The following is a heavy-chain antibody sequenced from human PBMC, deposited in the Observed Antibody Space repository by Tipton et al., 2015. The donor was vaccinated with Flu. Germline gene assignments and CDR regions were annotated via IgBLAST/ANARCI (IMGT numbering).Heavy chain of an antibody. CDR1: GGSLSYYY. CDR2: SYYSGST. V-gene: IGHV4-59*01. J-gene: IGHJ4*02. CDR3: ARDRGWPAALDF. Sequence: LRLSCTVSGGSLSYYYWNWIRQPPGKGLEWIGFSYYSGSTAYNPALKSRVTISVDTSRNQFSLNQKSVTAADTAVYYCARDRGWPAALDFWSQGILVAVSS. D-gene: IGHD3-10*01.